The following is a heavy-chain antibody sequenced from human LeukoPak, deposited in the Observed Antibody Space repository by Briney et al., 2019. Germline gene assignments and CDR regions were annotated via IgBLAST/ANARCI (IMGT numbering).Heavy chain of an antibody. Sequence: PSETLSLTCAVYGGSFSGYYWSWIRQPPGKGLEWIGEINHSGSTSYNPSLKSRVTISVDTHKNQFSLKLSSVTAADTAVYYCAIKKNYYDSSGYDYVFDYWGQGTLVTVS. CDR3: AIKKNYYDSSGYDYVFDY. V-gene: IGHV4-34*01. J-gene: IGHJ4*02. CDR1: GGSFSGYY. CDR2: INHSGST. D-gene: IGHD3-22*01.